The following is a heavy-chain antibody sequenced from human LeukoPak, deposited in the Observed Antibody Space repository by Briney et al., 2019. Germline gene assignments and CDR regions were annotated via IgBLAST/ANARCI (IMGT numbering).Heavy chain of an antibody. Sequence: ASVKVSCKASGYTFNSYDISWVRQAPGQGLEWMAWISTYNGNTNYALKVQGRATMTTDTSTSTAYMELRSLRSDDTAVYYCARAVGTAPFDHWGQGTLVTVSS. V-gene: IGHV1-18*01. CDR2: ISTYNGNT. J-gene: IGHJ4*02. D-gene: IGHD2-21*02. CDR3: ARAVGTAPFDH. CDR1: GYTFNSYD.